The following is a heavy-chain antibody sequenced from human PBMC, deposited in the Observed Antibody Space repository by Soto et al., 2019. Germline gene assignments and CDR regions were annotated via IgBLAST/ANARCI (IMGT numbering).Heavy chain of an antibody. D-gene: IGHD6-6*01. CDR3: ARDLGSIAASPDAFDI. V-gene: IGHV4-31*03. J-gene: IGHJ3*02. Sequence: PSETLSLTCTVSGGSISSGGYYWSWIRQHPGKGLEWIGYIYYSGSTYYNPSLKSRVTISVDTSKNQFSLKLGSVTAADTAVYYCARDLGSIAASPDAFDIWGQGTMVTVAS. CDR2: IYYSGST. CDR1: GGSISSGGYY.